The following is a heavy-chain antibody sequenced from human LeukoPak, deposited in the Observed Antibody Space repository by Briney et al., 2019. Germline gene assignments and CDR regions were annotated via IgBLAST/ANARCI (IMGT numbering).Heavy chain of an antibody. Sequence: SETLSLTCSVSGGSISGYFWSWIRQPAGKGLEWIGRIYTSRTTNYNPSLASRVTLSIDTSKNQFSLKLTSVTAADTAVYYCARVNDYKTPYPLYYFDYWGQGTLVTVSS. CDR3: ARVNDYKTPYPLYYFDY. V-gene: IGHV4-4*07. CDR2: IYTSRTT. J-gene: IGHJ4*02. CDR1: GGSISGYF. D-gene: IGHD4-11*01.